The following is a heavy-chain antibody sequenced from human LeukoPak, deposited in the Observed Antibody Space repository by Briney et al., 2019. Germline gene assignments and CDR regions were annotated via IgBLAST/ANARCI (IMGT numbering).Heavy chain of an antibody. CDR1: GGSLNSVY. D-gene: IGHD1-26*01. CDR2: LYPSGST. CDR3: ASEHYPLED. Sequence: PSETLSLTCSVPGGSLNSVYWSWIRQPPGKGLEWIGLLYPSGSTNYNPSLKSRATISVDTSRTQFSLKLSSMTASGTAVYYCASEHYPLEDWGQGTLVSVAS. V-gene: IGHV4-59*01. J-gene: IGHJ4*02.